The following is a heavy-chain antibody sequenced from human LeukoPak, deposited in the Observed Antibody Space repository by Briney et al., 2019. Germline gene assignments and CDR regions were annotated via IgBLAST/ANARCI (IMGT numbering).Heavy chain of an antibody. V-gene: IGHV3-23*01. Sequence: GGSLRLSCVASGSAFTFSNYAMSWVRQAPGKGLEWLSGMSGSGGSTYYADSVKGRLTISRDNSKNTLYLQMNSLRAEDTAVYYCAKGAIFGVVINDAFDIWGQGTMVTVSS. CDR1: GSAFTFSNYA. CDR3: AKGAIFGVVINDAFDI. D-gene: IGHD3-3*01. J-gene: IGHJ3*02. CDR2: MSGSGGST.